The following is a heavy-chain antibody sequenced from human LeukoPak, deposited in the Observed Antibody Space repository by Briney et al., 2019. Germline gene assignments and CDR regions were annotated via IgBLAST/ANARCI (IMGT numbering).Heavy chain of an antibody. V-gene: IGHV5-51*01. Sequence: GESQKISCKGSGYSFTSYWIGWVRQMPGKGLEWMGIIYPGDSDTRYSPSFQGQVTISADKSISTAYLQWSSLKASDTAMYYCARPVHCTNGVCSLDYWGQGTLVTVSS. CDR2: IYPGDSDT. CDR1: GYSFTSYW. D-gene: IGHD2-8*01. CDR3: ARPVHCTNGVCSLDY. J-gene: IGHJ4*02.